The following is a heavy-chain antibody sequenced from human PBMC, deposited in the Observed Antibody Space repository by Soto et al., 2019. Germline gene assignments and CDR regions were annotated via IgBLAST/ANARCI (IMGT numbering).Heavy chain of an antibody. Sequence: EVQLVESGGGLVQRGGSLRVSCAASGFTFSRFWMHWVRQAPGMGLVWVSRINSDGSSTNYADSVKGRFTISRDNTKNTLYLQMNSQSVEDTAVYYWAREGGSGSGGSCTHESVSGVDVWGQGTTVTVSS. CDR3: AREGGSGSGGSCTHESVSGVDV. D-gene: IGHD2-15*01. CDR1: GFTFSRFW. J-gene: IGHJ6*02. CDR2: INSDGSST. V-gene: IGHV3-74*01.